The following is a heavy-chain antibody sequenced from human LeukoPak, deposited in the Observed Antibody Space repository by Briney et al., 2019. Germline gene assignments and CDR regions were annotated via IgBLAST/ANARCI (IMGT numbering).Heavy chain of an antibody. CDR3: TSARVVVVVYDAFDI. V-gene: IGHV3-15*01. D-gene: IGHD2-15*01. Sequence: GGSLRLSCAASGFTFSNAWMSWVRQAPGKGLEWVGRIKSKTDGGTTDYAAPVKGRFTISRDDSKNTLYLQMNSLKTEDTAVYYCTSARVVVVVYDAFDIWGQGTMVTVSS. CDR1: GFTFSNAW. J-gene: IGHJ3*02. CDR2: IKSKTDGGTT.